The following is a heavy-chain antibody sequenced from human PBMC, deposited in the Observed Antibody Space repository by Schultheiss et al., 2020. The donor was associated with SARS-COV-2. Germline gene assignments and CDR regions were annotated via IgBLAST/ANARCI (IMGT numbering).Heavy chain of an antibody. CDR3: ARSVVLEWSYDAFDI. Sequence: ASVKVSCKASGYTFTGYYMHWVRQAPGQGLEWMGWISAYNGNTNYAQKFQGRVTITADKSTSTAYMELSSLRSEDTAVYYCARSVVLEWSYDAFDIWGQGTMVTVSS. J-gene: IGHJ3*02. CDR1: GYTFTGYY. V-gene: IGHV1-18*04. D-gene: IGHD3-3*01. CDR2: ISAYNGNT.